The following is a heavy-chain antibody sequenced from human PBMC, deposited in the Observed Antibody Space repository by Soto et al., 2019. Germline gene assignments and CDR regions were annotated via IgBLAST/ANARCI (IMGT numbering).Heavy chain of an antibody. J-gene: IGHJ4*02. D-gene: IGHD3-3*01. CDR1: GGSVSSGSYY. CDR2: IYYSGST. Sequence: ASETLSLTCTVSGGSVSSGSYYWSWIRQPPGKGLEWIGYIYYSGSTNYNPSLKSRVTISVDTSKNQFSLKLSSVTAADTAVYYCARAGDYDFWSGYYIGYWGQGTLVTVSS. V-gene: IGHV4-61*01. CDR3: ARAGDYDFWSGYYIGY.